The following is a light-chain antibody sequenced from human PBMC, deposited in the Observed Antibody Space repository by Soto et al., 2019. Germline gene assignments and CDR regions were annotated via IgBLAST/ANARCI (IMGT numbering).Light chain of an antibody. Sequence: IQMTQSPSSLSATVGDRVTITCRASQGISSWLAWYQQKPGKAPKLLIYKASSLESGVPSRFSGRGSGTEFTIAISSLQPDAYATYYCEPYNSYSRTFGPGTKVDIK. CDR2: KAS. CDR1: QGISSW. CDR3: EPYNSYSRT. J-gene: IGKJ1*01. V-gene: IGKV1-5*03.